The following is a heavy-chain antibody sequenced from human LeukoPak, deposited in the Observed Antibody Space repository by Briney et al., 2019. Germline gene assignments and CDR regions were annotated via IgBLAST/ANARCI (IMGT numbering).Heavy chain of an antibody. D-gene: IGHD5-18*01. Sequence: ASVKVSCKASGYKFTGYYMHWVRQDPGQGLEWMGWINPNSGDSHHAQKFQGRVTMTRDTSISTAYMELSRLRSDDTAVYYCAREIGGILVFDYWGQGTLVTVSS. CDR3: AREIGGILVFDY. CDR1: GYKFTGYY. V-gene: IGHV1-2*02. J-gene: IGHJ4*02. CDR2: INPNSGDS.